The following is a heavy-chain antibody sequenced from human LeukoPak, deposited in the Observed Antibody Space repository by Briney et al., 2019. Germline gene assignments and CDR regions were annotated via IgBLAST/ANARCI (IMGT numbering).Heavy chain of an antibody. V-gene: IGHV3-7*04. CDR1: GFTFSSYS. D-gene: IGHD1-26*01. Sequence: PGGSLRLSRAASGFTFSSYSMNWVRQAPGKGLELVANIKQDGSETYYVDSVKGRFTISRDNAKNSLYLQMNSLRAEDTAVYYCARGRGVGATALDYWGQGTLVTVSS. CDR2: IKQDGSET. CDR3: ARGRGVGATALDY. J-gene: IGHJ4*02.